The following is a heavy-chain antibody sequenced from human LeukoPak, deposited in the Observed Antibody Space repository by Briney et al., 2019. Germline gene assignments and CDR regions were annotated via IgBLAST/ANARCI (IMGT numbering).Heavy chain of an antibody. CDR2: IYTSGST. CDR1: GGSISSGSYY. V-gene: IGHV4-61*02. J-gene: IGHJ4*02. CDR3: ARDPALDGYNYFDY. D-gene: IGHD5-24*01. Sequence: SQTLSLTCTVSGGSISSGSYYWSWIRQPAGKGLEWIGPIYTSGSTNYNPSLKSQVTISVDTSKNQFSLKLSSVTAADTAVYYCARDPALDGYNYFDYWGQGTLVTVSS.